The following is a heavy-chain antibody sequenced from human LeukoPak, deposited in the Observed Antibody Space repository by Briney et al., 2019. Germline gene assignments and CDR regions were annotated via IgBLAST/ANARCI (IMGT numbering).Heavy chain of an antibody. CDR3: TRARGSIPPNWFDP. CDR2: IRNKAYGGTT. J-gene: IGHJ5*02. V-gene: IGHV3-49*04. Sequence: GGSLRLSCTASGFTFGDYAMSWVRQAPGKGLEWVGFIRNKAYGGTTEYAASVKGRFTISRDDSKSIAYLQMNSLKTEDTALYYCTRARGSIPPNWFDPWGQGTLVTVSS. D-gene: IGHD4-11*01. CDR1: GFTFGDYA.